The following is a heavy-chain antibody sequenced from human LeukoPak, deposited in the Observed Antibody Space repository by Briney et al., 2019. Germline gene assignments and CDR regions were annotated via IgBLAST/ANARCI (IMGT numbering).Heavy chain of an antibody. CDR2: INPNSSGT. CDR1: GYTFTGYY. J-gene: IGHJ4*02. V-gene: IGHV1-2*06. CDR3: AVTYYYDSSGYYYFDY. D-gene: IGHD3-22*01. Sequence: ASVKVSCKASGYTFTGYYMHWVRQAPGQGLEWMGRINPNSSGTNYAQKFQGRVTMTRDTSISTAYMELSRLRSDDTAVYYCAVTYYYDSSGYYYFDYWGQGTLVTVSS.